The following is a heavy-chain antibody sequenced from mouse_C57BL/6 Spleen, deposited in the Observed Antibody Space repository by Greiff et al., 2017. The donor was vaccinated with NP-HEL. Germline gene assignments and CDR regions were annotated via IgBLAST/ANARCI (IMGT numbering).Heavy chain of an antibody. CDR3: TRAGTGYYAMDY. Sequence: DVMLVESGEGLVKPGGSLKLSCAASGFTFSSYAMSWVRQTPEKRLEWVAYISSGGDYIYYADTVKGRFTISRDNARNTLYLQMSSLKSEDTAMYYCTRAGTGYYAMDYWGQGTSVTVSS. J-gene: IGHJ4*01. D-gene: IGHD4-1*01. CDR1: GFTFSSYA. CDR2: ISSGGDYI. V-gene: IGHV5-9-1*02.